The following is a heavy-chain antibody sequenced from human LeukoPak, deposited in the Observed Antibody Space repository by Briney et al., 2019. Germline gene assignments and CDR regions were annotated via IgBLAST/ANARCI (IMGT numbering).Heavy chain of an antibody. CDR2: IGSSGDIT. CDR3: AKHPSVWFGELLYPS. Sequence: GGSLRLSCAASGFTFSSYAMSWVRQAPGMGLEWVSSIGSSGDITYYADSVKGRFTISRDNSKNTLYLQMNSLRAEDTAVYYCAKHPSVWFGELLYPSWGQGTLVTVSS. J-gene: IGHJ4*02. V-gene: IGHV3-23*01. CDR1: GFTFSSYA. D-gene: IGHD3-10*01.